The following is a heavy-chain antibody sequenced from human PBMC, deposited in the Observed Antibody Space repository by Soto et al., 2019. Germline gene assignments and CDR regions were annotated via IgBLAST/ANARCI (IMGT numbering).Heavy chain of an antibody. CDR3: ARDGIVLVPAAPQTDNYYYYGMDV. V-gene: IGHV3-7*01. Sequence: PGGSLRLSCAASGFTFSSYWMSWVRQAPGKGLEWVANIKQDGSEKYYVDSVKGRFTISRDNAKNSLYLQMNSLRAEGTDVYYSARDGIVLVPAAPQTDNYYYYGMDVWGQGTTVTVSS. J-gene: IGHJ6*02. D-gene: IGHD2-2*01. CDR2: IKQDGSEK. CDR1: GFTFSSYW.